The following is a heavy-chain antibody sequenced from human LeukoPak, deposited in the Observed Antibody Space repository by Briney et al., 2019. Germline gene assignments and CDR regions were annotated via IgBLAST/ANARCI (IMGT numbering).Heavy chain of an antibody. CDR1: GGSISSGSYY. V-gene: IGHV4-61*02. CDR2: IYTSGST. D-gene: IGHD6-13*01. Sequence: SQTLSLTCTVSGGSISSGSYYWSWIRQPAGKGLEWIGRIYTSGSTNYNPSLKSRVTISVDTSKNQFSLKLSSVTAADTAVYYCARDPQRQLVGGAFDIWGQGTMVTVSS. CDR3: ARDPQRQLVGGAFDI. J-gene: IGHJ3*02.